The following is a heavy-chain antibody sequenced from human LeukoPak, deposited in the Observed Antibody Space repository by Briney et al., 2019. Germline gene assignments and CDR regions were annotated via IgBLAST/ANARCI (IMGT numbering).Heavy chain of an antibody. CDR3: ARETELMGAFDI. D-gene: IGHD1-14*01. J-gene: IGHJ3*02. CDR2: ISYDGSNK. CDR1: GFTFSSYG. Sequence: GGSLRLSCAASGFTFSSYGMHWVRQAPGKGLEWVAVISYDGSNKYYADSVKGRFTISRDNSKNTLYLQMNSLRAEDTAVYYCARETELMGAFDIWGQGTMVTVSS. V-gene: IGHV3-30*03.